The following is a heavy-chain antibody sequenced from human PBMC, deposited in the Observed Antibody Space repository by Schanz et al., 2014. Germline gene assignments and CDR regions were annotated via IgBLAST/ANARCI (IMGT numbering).Heavy chain of an antibody. CDR3: ARDGIAATTDFEY. CDR1: GFSFSSYS. D-gene: IGHD1-1*01. Sequence: EVQLVESGGGLVQPGESLRLSCAVSGFSFSSYSMSWVRQAPGKGLEWIAYISSGGTTIYYADSVKGRFTISRDNAKSSLYLQMDSLRGDDTAVYYCARDGIAATTDFEYWGQGVLVTVSS. CDR2: ISSGGTTI. V-gene: IGHV3-48*01. J-gene: IGHJ4*02.